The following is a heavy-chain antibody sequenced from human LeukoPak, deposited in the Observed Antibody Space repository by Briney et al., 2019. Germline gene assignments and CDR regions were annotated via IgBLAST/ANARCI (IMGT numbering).Heavy chain of an antibody. Sequence: ALVKVSCKAFGYTFTDYYIHWVRQAPGQGLEWLGMISPTSDTTSYLQKFQGRVTMTRDTSTSTVHMELSSLRPEDTAVYYCARVSGNFNEYFQFWGQGTLVTVSS. D-gene: IGHD2/OR15-2a*01. CDR3: ARVSGNFNEYFQF. J-gene: IGHJ1*01. CDR2: ISPTSDTT. CDR1: GYTFTDYY. V-gene: IGHV1-46*01.